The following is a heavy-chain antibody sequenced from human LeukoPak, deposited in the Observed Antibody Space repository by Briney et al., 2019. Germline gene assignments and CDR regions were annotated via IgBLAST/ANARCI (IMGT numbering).Heavy chain of an antibody. CDR3: ATSRCSGGSCYSGGSDFDY. J-gene: IGHJ4*02. CDR1: GGTFSNYG. V-gene: IGHV1-69*05. Sequence: SVKVSCKASGGTFSNYGISWVRQAPGQGLEWMGGIIPIFGTTNYAQKFQGRVTMTRDTSISTAYMELSSLRSEDTAVYYCATSRCSGGSCYSGGSDFDYWGQGTLVTVSS. CDR2: IIPIFGTT. D-gene: IGHD2-15*01.